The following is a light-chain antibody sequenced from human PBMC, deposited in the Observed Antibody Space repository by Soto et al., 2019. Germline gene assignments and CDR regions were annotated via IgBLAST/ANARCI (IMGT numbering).Light chain of an antibody. CDR1: SSDIGAYNF. CDR2: DVN. V-gene: IGLV2-14*03. CDR3: TSWTTSTTRI. Sequence: QPVLTQPASVSGSPGQSITISCTGTSSDIGAYNFVSWYQQHPGKAPKLMLYDVNIRPSGVSNRFSGSKSGNTASLTISGLQAEDEADYYCTSWTTSTTRIFGGGTKLTVL. J-gene: IGLJ2*01.